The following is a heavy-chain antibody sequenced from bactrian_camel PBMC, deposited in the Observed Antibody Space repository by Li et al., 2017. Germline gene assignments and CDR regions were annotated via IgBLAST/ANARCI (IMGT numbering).Heavy chain of an antibody. CDR1: TFPYVSMY. V-gene: IGHV3S10*01. CDR2: IDRDGSI. J-gene: IGHJ4*01. CDR3: AASRRFRNGCSIRDDPY. D-gene: IGHD1*01. Sequence: DVQLVESGGGSVQTGGSLKLSCELSTFPYVSMYLAWFRQGSGQERERVACIDRDGSIRYAASVMGRFTISQDNPKNTLTLDMNSLKPEDSAMDYCAASRRFRNGCSIRDDPYWGQGTQVTVS.